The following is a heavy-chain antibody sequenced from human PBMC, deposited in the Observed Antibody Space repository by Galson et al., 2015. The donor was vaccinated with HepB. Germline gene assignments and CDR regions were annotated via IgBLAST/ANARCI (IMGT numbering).Heavy chain of an antibody. CDR1: GGSISSSSYY. CDR2: IYYSGST. V-gene: IGHV4-39*01. J-gene: IGHJ4*02. Sequence: ETLSLTCTVSGGSISSSSYYWGWIRQPPGKGLEWIGSIYYSGSTYYNPSLKSRVTISVDTFKNQFSLKLSSVTAADTAVYYCARHGNYDSSGYYAPFDYWGQGTLVTVSS. CDR3: ARHGNYDSSGYYAPFDY. D-gene: IGHD3-22*01.